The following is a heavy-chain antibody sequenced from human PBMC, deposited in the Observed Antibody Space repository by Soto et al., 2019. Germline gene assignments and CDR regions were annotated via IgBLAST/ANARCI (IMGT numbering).Heavy chain of an antibody. CDR2: ISGSGGST. Sequence: GGSLRLSCAASGFTFSIYAMSWVRQAPGKGLEWVSAISGSGGSTYYADSVKGRFTISRDNSKNTVFLQVNSLRADDTAVYFCAKGSRFSPFYFDYWVQGALVTVSS. V-gene: IGHV3-23*01. J-gene: IGHJ4*02. CDR1: GFTFSIYA. CDR3: AKGSRFSPFYFDY.